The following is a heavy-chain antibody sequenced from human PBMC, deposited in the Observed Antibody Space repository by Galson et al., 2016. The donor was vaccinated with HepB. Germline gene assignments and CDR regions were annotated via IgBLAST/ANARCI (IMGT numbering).Heavy chain of an antibody. D-gene: IGHD3-3*01. V-gene: IGHV3-23*01. J-gene: IGHJ6*02. CDR3: AKNDFWSGYPPYFYYGMDV. CDR2: MSGSADRT. CDR1: GFTFSSHV. Sequence: SLRLSCAASGFTFSSHVMSWVRQAPGKGLEWVSAMSGSADRTSYAVSVEGRFTISRDNSRNTLYLEMHSLRAEDTALSYCAKNDFWSGYPPYFYYGMDVWGQGTPVTASS.